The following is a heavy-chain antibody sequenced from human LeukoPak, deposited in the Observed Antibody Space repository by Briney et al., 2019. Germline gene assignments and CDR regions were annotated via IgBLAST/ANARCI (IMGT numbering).Heavy chain of an antibody. J-gene: IGHJ6*03. V-gene: IGHV4-38-2*02. CDR1: GYSISSGYY. CDR3: ARDLLLRYFEIGYYMDV. Sequence: PSETLSLTCTVSGYSISSGYYWGWIRQPPGKGLEWIGSIYHSGSTFDNPSLKSRVTISVDTPKNQFSLKLSSVTAADTAVYYCARDLLLRYFEIGYYMDVWGKGTTVTVSS. D-gene: IGHD3-9*01. CDR2: IYHSGST.